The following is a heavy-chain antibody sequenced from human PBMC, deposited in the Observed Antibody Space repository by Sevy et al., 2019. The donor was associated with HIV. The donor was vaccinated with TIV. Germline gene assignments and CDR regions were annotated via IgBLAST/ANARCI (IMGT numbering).Heavy chain of an antibody. CDR1: GFAFYEYS. CDR2: VSFGCGKI. D-gene: IGHD2-8*01. CDR3: AREGCSRPHDY. J-gene: IGHJ4*02. V-gene: IGHV3-23*01. Sequence: GGSLRLSCAASGFAFYEYSMSWIRQAPGKGLEWVEFVSFGCGKINYADSVKGRFTISRDNSKNSFYLQMDNLRVEDTALYYCAREGCSRPHDYWGQGTRVTVSS.